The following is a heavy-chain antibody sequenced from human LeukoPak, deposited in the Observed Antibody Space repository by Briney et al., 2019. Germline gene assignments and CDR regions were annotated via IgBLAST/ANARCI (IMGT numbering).Heavy chain of an antibody. CDR3: AKAVLQWLVLFYFDY. J-gene: IGHJ4*02. D-gene: IGHD6-19*01. V-gene: IGHV3-30-3*01. Sequence: TGGSLRLSCAASGFTFSSYAMHWVRQAPGKGLEWVAVISYDGSNKYYADSVKGRFTISRDNSKNTLYLQMNSLRAEDTAVYYCAKAVLQWLVLFYFDYWGQGTLVTVSS. CDR2: ISYDGSNK. CDR1: GFTFSSYA.